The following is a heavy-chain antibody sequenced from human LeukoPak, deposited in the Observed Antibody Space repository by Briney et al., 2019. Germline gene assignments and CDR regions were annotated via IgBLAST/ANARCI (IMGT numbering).Heavy chain of an antibody. D-gene: IGHD1-26*01. Sequence: GSLRLTCVASGFTLNSHWMNWVRQAPGKGLEWISYISSGGTTIYYADSVKGRFTISRDNAKNSLFLQMNSLRAEDTAMYYCAREGLYYPSFDAWGQGTLATVSP. CDR1: GFTLNSHW. CDR3: AREGLYYPSFDA. CDR2: ISSGGTTI. J-gene: IGHJ4*02. V-gene: IGHV3-48*01.